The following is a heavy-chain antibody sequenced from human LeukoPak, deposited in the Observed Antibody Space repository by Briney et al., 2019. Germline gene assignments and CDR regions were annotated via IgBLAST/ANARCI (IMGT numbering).Heavy chain of an antibody. CDR2: ISSSSSYI. J-gene: IGHJ6*03. CDR3: ARVGTAMVTIVAPYYMDV. Sequence: GGSLRLSCAASGFTFTNYGLAWVRQAPGKGLEWVSSISSSSSYIYYADSVKGRFTISRDNAKNSLYLQMNSLRAEDTAVYYCARVGTAMVTIVAPYYMDVWGKGTTVTVSS. D-gene: IGHD5-18*01. CDR1: GFTFTNYG. V-gene: IGHV3-21*01.